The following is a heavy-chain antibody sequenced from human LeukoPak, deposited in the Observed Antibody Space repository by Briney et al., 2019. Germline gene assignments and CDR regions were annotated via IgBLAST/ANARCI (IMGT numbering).Heavy chain of an antibody. D-gene: IGHD2-15*01. Sequence: GGSLRLSCAASGFTFSSYAMSWVRQAPGKGLELVSAISGSGGSTYYADSVKGRFTISRDNSKNTLYLQMNSLRAEDTAVHYCAKGLGYCSGGSCYSDYYYGMDVWGKGTTVTVSS. CDR1: GFTFSSYA. CDR2: ISGSGGST. CDR3: AKGLGYCSGGSCYSDYYYGMDV. J-gene: IGHJ6*04. V-gene: IGHV3-23*01.